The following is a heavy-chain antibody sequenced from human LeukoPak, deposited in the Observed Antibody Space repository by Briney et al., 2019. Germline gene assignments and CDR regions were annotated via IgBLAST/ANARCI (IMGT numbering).Heavy chain of an antibody. J-gene: IGHJ4*02. CDR1: GYSFTGYY. Sequence: SVKVSCKASGYSFTGYYMHWVRQAPGQGFEWMGWINPNSGGTNYAQKLQGRVTMTTDTSTSTAYMELRSLRSDDTAVYYCARDGAPGYGSGSYYPLASDYWGQGTLVTVSS. CDR2: INPNSGGT. V-gene: IGHV1-2*02. D-gene: IGHD3-10*01. CDR3: ARDGAPGYGSGSYYPLASDY.